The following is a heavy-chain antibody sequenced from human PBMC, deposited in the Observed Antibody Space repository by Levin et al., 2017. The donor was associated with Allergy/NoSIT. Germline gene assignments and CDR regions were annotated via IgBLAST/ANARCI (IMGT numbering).Heavy chain of an antibody. Sequence: GGSLRLSCAASGFTVSSNYMSWVRQAPGKGLEWVSVIYSGGSTYYADSVKGRFTISRDNSKNTLYLQMNSLRAEDTAVYYCARDLRVGAQSDAFDIWGQGTMVTVSS. CDR3: ARDLRVGAQSDAFDI. V-gene: IGHV3-66*01. CDR2: IYSGGST. D-gene: IGHD1-26*01. J-gene: IGHJ3*02. CDR1: GFTVSSNY.